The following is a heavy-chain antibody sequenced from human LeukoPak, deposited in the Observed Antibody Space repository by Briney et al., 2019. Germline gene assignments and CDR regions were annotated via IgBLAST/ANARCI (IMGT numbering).Heavy chain of an antibody. J-gene: IGHJ4*02. CDR1: GFTFSSYW. Sequence: GGSLRLSCAASGFTFSSYWMSWVRQAPGKGLEWVANIKQDGSEKNYVDSVKGRFTISRDNAKNSVFLQMNSLRAEDTAVYYCATDRQPSRYLGLWSWGPGTRVTVSS. CDR3: ATDRQPSRYLGLWS. D-gene: IGHD4/OR15-4a*01. V-gene: IGHV3-7*01. CDR2: IKQDGSEK.